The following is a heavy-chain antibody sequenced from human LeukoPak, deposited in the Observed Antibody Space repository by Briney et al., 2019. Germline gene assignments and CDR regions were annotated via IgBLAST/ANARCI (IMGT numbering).Heavy chain of an antibody. V-gene: IGHV3-7*01. J-gene: IGHJ6*03. CDR2: IKQDGSEK. D-gene: IGHD6-19*01. Sequence: PGGSLRLSCAASGFTFSRYSMTWVRQAPGKGLEWVANIKQDGSEKYYVDSVKGRFTISRDNAKNSLYLQMNSLRAEDTAVYYCARDSGYSSGWPNYYYYYHMDVWGKGTTVTVS. CDR1: GFTFSRYS. CDR3: ARDSGYSSGWPNYYYYYHMDV.